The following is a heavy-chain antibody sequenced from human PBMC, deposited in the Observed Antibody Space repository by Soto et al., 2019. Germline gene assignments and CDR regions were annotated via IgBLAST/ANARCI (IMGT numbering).Heavy chain of an antibody. J-gene: IGHJ4*02. V-gene: IGHV3-23*01. D-gene: IGHD6-19*01. CDR1: GFTFGTYA. CDR2: TPGSGGSA. CDR3: AKGGSSGWFYFDF. Sequence: VGSLRLSCAASGFTFGTYAMNWVRQAPGKGLEWVSSTPGSGGSAYYADSVRGRFTISRDNSKNTVYLQLDSLRPEDSAIYYCAKGGSSGWFYFDFWGQGTQVTVSS.